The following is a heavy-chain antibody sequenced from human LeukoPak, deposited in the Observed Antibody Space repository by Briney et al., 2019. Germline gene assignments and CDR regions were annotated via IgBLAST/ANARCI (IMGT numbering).Heavy chain of an antibody. J-gene: IGHJ3*02. Sequence: GGSLRLSCAASGFTFSSYSMNWVRQAPGKGLEWVSSISSSSSYIYYADSVKGRFTISRDNAKNSLYLQMNSLRAEDTAVYYCARASPCSGGSCYSLRAFDIWGQGTMVTVSS. CDR2: ISSSSSYI. V-gene: IGHV3-21*01. CDR1: GFTFSSYS. CDR3: ARASPCSGGSCYSLRAFDI. D-gene: IGHD2-15*01.